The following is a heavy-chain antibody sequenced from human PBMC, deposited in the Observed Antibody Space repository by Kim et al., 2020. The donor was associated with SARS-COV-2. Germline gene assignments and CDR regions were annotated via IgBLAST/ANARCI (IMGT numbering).Heavy chain of an antibody. D-gene: IGHD5-12*01. J-gene: IGHJ4*02. CDR2: AT. Sequence: ATEYGGSVKGRFTMSRAESKNTAYLQMNSLKAEDTAVYYCLRHGAYSAYADWGQGTLVTVSS. V-gene: IGHV3-73*01. CDR3: LRHGAYSAYAD.